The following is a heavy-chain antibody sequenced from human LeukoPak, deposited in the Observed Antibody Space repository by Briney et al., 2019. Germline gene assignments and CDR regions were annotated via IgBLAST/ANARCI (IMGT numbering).Heavy chain of an antibody. V-gene: IGHV1-18*01. J-gene: IGHJ4*02. CDR1: GYTFTSYG. D-gene: IGHD6-13*01. CDR3: ARDVRYSSSWYDFDY. Sequence: ASVKVSCKASGYTFTSYGISWVRQAPGQGLEWMGWISAYNGNTNYAQKFQGRVTITTDESTSTAYMELSSLRSEDTAVYYCARDVRYSSSWYDFDYWGQGTLVTVSS. CDR2: ISAYNGNT.